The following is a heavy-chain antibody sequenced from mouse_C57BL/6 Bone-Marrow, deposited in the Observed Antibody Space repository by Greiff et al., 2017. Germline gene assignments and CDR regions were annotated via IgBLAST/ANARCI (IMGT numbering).Heavy chain of an antibody. V-gene: IGHV5-16*01. J-gene: IGHJ4*01. Sequence: EVQRVESEGGLVQPGSSMKLSCTASGFTFSDYYMAWVRQVPEKGLEWVANINYDGSSTYYLDSLKSRFIISRDNAKNILYLQMSILKSEDTATYYGARDCISLYAMDYWGQGTAVTVSS. CDR1: GFTFSDYY. CDR3: ARDCISLYAMDY. CDR2: INYDGSST. D-gene: IGHD6-2*01.